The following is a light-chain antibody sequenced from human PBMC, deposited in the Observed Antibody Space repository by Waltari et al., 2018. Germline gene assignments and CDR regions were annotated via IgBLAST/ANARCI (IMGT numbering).Light chain of an antibody. CDR3: GTWDSSMSVGV. Sequence: QSVLTQPPSVSAAPGQKATISCSGSSPNLGKNYVSGDQQFPETAPKLLIYEDDKRPSGISGRFSGANSGTSATLDILGLQTGDEADYYCGTWDSSMSVGVLGGGTKVTVL. CDR2: EDD. J-gene: IGLJ2*01. V-gene: IGLV1-51*01. CDR1: SPNLGKNY.